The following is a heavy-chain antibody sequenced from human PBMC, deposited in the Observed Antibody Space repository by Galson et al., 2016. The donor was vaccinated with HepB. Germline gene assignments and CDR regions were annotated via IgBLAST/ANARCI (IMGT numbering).Heavy chain of an antibody. Sequence: SLRLSCAASGFTFTRHSMDWVRQVPGKGLEWVTYISSNGDTIYYADPVKGRFSISRDIAKNSLYLQMNSLRADDTGVYYCAGDESGDYRLDYWGRGTLVTVSS. V-gene: IGHV3-48*01. CDR2: ISSNGDTI. CDR1: GFTFTRHS. D-gene: IGHD4-17*01. CDR3: AGDESGDYRLDY. J-gene: IGHJ4*02.